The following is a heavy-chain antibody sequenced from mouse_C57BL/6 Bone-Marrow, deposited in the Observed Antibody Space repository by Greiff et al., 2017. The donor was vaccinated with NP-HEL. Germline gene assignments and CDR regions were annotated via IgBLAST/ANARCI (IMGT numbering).Heavy chain of an antibody. D-gene: IGHD1-1*01. CDR2: IYPRSGNT. J-gene: IGHJ2*01. Sequence: VHLVESGAELARPGASVKLSCKASGYTFTSYGISWVKQRTGQGLEWIGEIYPRSGNTYYNEKFKGKATLTADKSSSTAYMELRSLTSEDSAVYFCARSYGSSWGDYWGQGTTLTVSS. CDR1: GYTFTSYG. V-gene: IGHV1-81*01. CDR3: ARSYGSSWGDY.